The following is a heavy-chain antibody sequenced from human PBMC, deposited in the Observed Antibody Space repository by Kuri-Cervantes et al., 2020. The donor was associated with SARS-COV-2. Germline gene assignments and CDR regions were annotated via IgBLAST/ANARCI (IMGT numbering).Heavy chain of an antibody. V-gene: IGHV1-69*04. CDR3: ARDYYDSSGLLPVDY. CDR2: IIPILGIA. Sequence: SVKVSCKASGYTFTSYGISWVRQAPGQGLEWMGRIIPILGIANYAQKFQGRVTITADKSTSTAYMELSSLRSEDTAVYYCARDYYDSSGLLPVDYWGQGTLVTVSS. CDR1: GYTFTSYG. J-gene: IGHJ4*02. D-gene: IGHD3-22*01.